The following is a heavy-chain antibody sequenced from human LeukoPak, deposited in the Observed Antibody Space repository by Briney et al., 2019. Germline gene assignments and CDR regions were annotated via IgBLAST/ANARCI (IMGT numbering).Heavy chain of an antibody. CDR2: INHSGST. CDR3: ARGAGYSSGWLQKNDAFDI. CDR1: GGSFSGYY. V-gene: IGHV4-34*01. J-gene: IGHJ3*02. Sequence: PSETLSLTCAVYGGSFSGYYWSWIRQPPGKGLEWIGEINHSGSTNYNPSLKSRVTISVDTSKNQFSLKLSSVTAADTAVYYRARGAGYSSGWLQKNDAFDIWGQGTMVTVSS. D-gene: IGHD6-19*01.